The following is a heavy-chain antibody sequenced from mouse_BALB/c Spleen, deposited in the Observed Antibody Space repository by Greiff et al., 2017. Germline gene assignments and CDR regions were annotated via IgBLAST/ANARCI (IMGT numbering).Heavy chain of an antibody. CDR3: NAPITTATVDY. V-gene: IGHV14-4*02. Sequence: EVQLQQSGAELVRSGASVKLSCTASGFNIKDYYMHWVKQRPEQGLEWIGWIDPENGDTEYAPKFQGKATMTADTSSNTAYLQLSSLTSEDTAVYYCNAPITTATVDYWGQGTTLTVSS. CDR2: IDPENGDT. CDR1: GFNIKDYY. D-gene: IGHD1-2*01. J-gene: IGHJ2*01.